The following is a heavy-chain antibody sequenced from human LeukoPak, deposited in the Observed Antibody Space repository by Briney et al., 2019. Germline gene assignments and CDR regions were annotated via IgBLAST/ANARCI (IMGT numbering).Heavy chain of an antibody. Sequence: GGSLRLSCTASGFTFSSYAMSWVRQAPGKGLEWVSGISGSGGGTYYADSVKGRFTISRDNSKNTLYLQMNSLRAEDTAVYYCAKDGADIVVVPAALDYFDYWGQGTLVTVSS. CDR3: AKDGADIVVVPAALDYFDY. J-gene: IGHJ4*02. CDR2: ISGSGGGT. CDR1: GFTFSSYA. D-gene: IGHD2-2*01. V-gene: IGHV3-23*01.